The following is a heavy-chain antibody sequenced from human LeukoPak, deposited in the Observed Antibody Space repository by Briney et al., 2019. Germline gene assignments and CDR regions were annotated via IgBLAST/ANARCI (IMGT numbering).Heavy chain of an antibody. D-gene: IGHD2-21*02. CDR1: GGSISSSSYY. CDR2: IYYSGST. CDR3: ARAVGGDRHYFDY. Sequence: SETLSLTCTVSGGSISSSSYYCGWIRQPPGKGLEWIGSIYYSGSTYYNPSLTSRVTISVDTSKHQFSLKLSSVTAADTAVYYCARAVGGDRHYFDYWGQGTLVTVSS. J-gene: IGHJ4*02. V-gene: IGHV4-39*07.